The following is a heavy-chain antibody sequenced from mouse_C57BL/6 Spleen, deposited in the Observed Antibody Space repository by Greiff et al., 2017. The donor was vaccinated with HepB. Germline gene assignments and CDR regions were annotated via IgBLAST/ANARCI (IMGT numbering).Heavy chain of an antibody. CDR3: TRRVHYDYDGFAY. V-gene: IGHV1-15*01. J-gene: IGHJ3*01. D-gene: IGHD2-4*01. CDR2: IDPETGGT. Sequence: QVQLQQSGAELVMPGASVTLSCKASGYTFTDDEMHWVKQTPVHGLEWIGAIDPETGGTAYNQKFKGEAILTADKSSSTVYMERRSLTSEDSAGYYCTRRVHYDYDGFAYWGEGTLVTVSA. CDR1: GYTFTDDE.